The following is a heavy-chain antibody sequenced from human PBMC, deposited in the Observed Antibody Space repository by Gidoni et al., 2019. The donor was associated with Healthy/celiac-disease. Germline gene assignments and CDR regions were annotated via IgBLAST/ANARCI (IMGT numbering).Heavy chain of an antibody. CDR3: AREVDEASSWGVVVAATLSYFDY. D-gene: IGHD2-15*01. V-gene: IGHV3-7*01. J-gene: IGHJ4*02. CDR2: IKQDGSEK. CDR1: GFPFSSYG. Sequence: EVQLVASGGGLVQPGGSLRLSCAASGFPFSSYGLSWVLPAPGKGLEWVANIKQDGSEKYYVDSVKGRFTISRDNAKNSLYLQMNSLRAEDTAVYYCAREVDEASSWGVVVAATLSYFDYWGQGTLVTVSS.